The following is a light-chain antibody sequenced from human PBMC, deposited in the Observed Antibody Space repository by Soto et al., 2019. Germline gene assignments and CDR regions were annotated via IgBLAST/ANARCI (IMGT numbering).Light chain of an antibody. Sequence: QSVLTQPASVSGSPGQSITISCTGTSSDVGGYNFVSWYQQHPGKAPELMISDVSNRPSGVSNRFSGSKSGNTASLTISGLQAEDEGTYYCSSYRSGSTLHVFGSGTKLTVL. CDR2: DVS. CDR3: SSYRSGSTLHV. CDR1: SSDVGGYNF. V-gene: IGLV2-14*01. J-gene: IGLJ1*01.